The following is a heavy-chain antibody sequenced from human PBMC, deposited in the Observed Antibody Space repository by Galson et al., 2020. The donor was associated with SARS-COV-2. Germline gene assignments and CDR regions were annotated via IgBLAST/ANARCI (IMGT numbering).Heavy chain of an antibody. J-gene: IGHJ2*01. CDR3: ARHIWSGYGVGYVDR. Sequence: SETLSLPCSVSGGSMNNDLYYWGWIRQPPGKGLEWIGSVYHSGSSYYNPSLTSRVIIFEDTSKNQFSLRLSSVTAADTDVYYCARHIWSGYGVGYVDRWGRGTLVPVSS. CDR2: VYHSGSS. V-gene: IGHV4-39*01. D-gene: IGHD3-3*01. CDR1: GGSMNNDLYY.